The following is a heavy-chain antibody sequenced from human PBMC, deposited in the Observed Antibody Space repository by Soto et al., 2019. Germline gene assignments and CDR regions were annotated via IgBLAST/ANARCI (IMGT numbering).Heavy chain of an antibody. CDR3: ERDRLYYDSWSGFAFDI. CDR1: GFTFSDYY. J-gene: IGHJ3*02. D-gene: IGHD3-3*01. CDR2: ISSSGSTI. Sequence: QVQLVESGGGLVKPGGYLRLSCAASGFTFSDYYMSWIRQAPGKGLEWVSYISSSGSTIYYADSVKGRFTISRDNAKNSLYLQMNSLRAEDTAVYYCERDRLYYDSWSGFAFDIWGQGTMVTVSS. V-gene: IGHV3-11*01.